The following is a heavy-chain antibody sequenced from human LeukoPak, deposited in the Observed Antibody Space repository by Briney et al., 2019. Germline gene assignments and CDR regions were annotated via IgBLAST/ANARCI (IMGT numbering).Heavy chain of an antibody. CDR1: GGTFSSYT. Sequence: ASVKVSCKASGGTFSSYTISWVRQAPGQGLEWMGGIIPIFGTTNYAQKFQGRVSITADKSTSTTYMQLSSLRSEDTAVYYCARSRFTYYRLSRTDYYYMDVWAKGTTVTVSS. CDR3: ARSRFTYYRLSRTDYYYMDV. CDR2: IIPIFGTT. D-gene: IGHD3-10*01. J-gene: IGHJ6*03. V-gene: IGHV1-69*06.